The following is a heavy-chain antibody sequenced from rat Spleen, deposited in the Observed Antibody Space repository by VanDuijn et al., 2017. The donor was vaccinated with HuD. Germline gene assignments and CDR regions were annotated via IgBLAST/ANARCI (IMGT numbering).Heavy chain of an antibody. D-gene: IGHD1-1*01. J-gene: IGHJ2*01. CDR1: XFNXXXYW. V-gene: IGHV4-2*01. Sequence: EVKLVESGGGLVQPGRSXXLSCAAXXFNXXXYWXXXVRXXPGXXXEWXXEIXXXSSTINYTPSLKDKFTISRDNAQNTLYLQMSKLGSEDTAIYYWARLAGTTVVDYYFDYWGQGVMVTVSS. CDR3: ARLAGTTVVDYYFDY. CDR2: IXXXSSTI.